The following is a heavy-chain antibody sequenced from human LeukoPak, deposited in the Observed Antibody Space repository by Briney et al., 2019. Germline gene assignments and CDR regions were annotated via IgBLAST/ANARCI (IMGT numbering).Heavy chain of an antibody. CDR2: IYSGGST. V-gene: IGHV3-53*01. Sequence: PGGSLRLSCAASGFTVSSNYMSWVRQAPGKGLEWVSVIYSGGSTYYADSAKGRFTISRDNSKNTLYPQMNSLRAEDTAVYYCARDSQLQYFQHWGQGTLVTVSS. D-gene: IGHD2-21*01. CDR3: ARDSQLQYFQH. J-gene: IGHJ1*01. CDR1: GFTVSSNY.